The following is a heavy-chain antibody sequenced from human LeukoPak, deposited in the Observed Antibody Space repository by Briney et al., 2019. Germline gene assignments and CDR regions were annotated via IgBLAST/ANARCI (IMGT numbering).Heavy chain of an antibody. D-gene: IGHD6-13*01. CDR3: ARVIAAAGKHSGFYYYYYMDV. Sequence: ASVKVSCKASGYTFTSYGISWVRQAPGQGLEWMGWISAYNGNTNYAQKLQGRVTMTTDTSTSTAYMELRSLRSDDTAVYYCARVIAAAGKHSGFYYYYYMDVWGKGTTVTVSS. V-gene: IGHV1-18*01. CDR1: GYTFTSYG. J-gene: IGHJ6*03. CDR2: ISAYNGNT.